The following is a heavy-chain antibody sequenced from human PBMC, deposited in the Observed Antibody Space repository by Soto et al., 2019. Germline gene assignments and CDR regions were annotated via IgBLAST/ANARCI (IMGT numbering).Heavy chain of an antibody. CDR1: GFTFSTYG. J-gene: IGHJ4*02. V-gene: IGHV3-30*03. CDR3: ASGYSTGWYYFAY. Sequence: QVQLVESGGGVVQPGRSLRLSCAASGFTFSTYGMHWVRQAPGKGLDWVAVISHDGSNKYYADSVMGRFTISRDNSKNTLYLQMNNLNPEDTAVYYCASGYSTGWYYFAYWGQGTLVTVSS. D-gene: IGHD6-19*01. CDR2: ISHDGSNK.